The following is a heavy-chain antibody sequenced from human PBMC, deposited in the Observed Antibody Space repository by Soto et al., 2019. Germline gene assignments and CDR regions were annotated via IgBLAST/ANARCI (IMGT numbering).Heavy chain of an antibody. CDR3: VEGRS. V-gene: IGHV3-30*03. CDR2: ISYDGSNK. CDR1: GFTFTNYG. D-gene: IGHD2-15*01. Sequence: QVQLVESGGGVVQPGRSLRLSCAVSGFTFTNYGMNWVRQAPGKGLEWVAVISYDGSNKHYADPVEGRFTISRDNSKNTVYLQMNSLRAEDTAVYYCVEGRSWGQGTLVTVSS. J-gene: IGHJ4*02.